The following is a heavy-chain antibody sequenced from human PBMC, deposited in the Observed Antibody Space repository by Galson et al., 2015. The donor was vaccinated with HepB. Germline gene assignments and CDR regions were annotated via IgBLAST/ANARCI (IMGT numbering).Heavy chain of an antibody. D-gene: IGHD5-18*01. CDR1: GGTFSSYA. CDR3: ARPDTAMVSGGDYFDY. Sequence: SVKVSCKASGGTFSSYAISWVRQAPGQGLEWMGGIIPIFGTANYAQKFQGRVTITADESTSTAYMELSSLRSEDTAVYYCARPDTAMVSGGDYFDYWGQGTLVTVSS. J-gene: IGHJ4*02. V-gene: IGHV1-69*13. CDR2: IIPIFGTA.